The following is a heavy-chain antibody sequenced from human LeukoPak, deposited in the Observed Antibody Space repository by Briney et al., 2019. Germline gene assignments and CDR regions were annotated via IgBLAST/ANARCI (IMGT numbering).Heavy chain of an antibody. D-gene: IGHD3-3*01. CDR2: ISASGGST. CDR3: AKGRSAWTSGGDH. V-gene: IGHV3-23*01. Sequence: PGGSLRLSCAASGFTFSSTAMSWVRQVPGKGLEWVSGISASGGSTSYADSVKGRFTISRDNSRNTLSLQMSSLRVDDTAVYYCAKGRSAWTSGGDHWGQGTLVTVSS. CDR1: GFTFSSTA. J-gene: IGHJ4*02.